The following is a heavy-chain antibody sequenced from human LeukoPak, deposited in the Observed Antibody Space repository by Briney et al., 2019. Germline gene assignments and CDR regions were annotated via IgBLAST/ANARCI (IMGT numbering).Heavy chain of an antibody. Sequence: GGSLRLSCAGSGFTFSSYAMTWVRQAPGKGLEWVSVIYIGGSTYYAASVKGRFTISRDNSKNTLYLQMNSLRAEDTAVYYCARVSDSFAFDYWGQGTLVTVSS. D-gene: IGHD5-18*01. CDR1: GFTFSSYA. V-gene: IGHV3-53*01. CDR2: IYIGGST. J-gene: IGHJ4*02. CDR3: ARVSDSFAFDY.